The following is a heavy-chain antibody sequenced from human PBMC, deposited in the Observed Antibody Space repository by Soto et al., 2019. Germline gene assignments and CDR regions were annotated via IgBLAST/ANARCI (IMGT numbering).Heavy chain of an antibody. CDR2: IYYSGST. Sequence: SETLSLTCTVSGGSISSGGYYRSWIRQHPGKGLEWIGYIYYSGSTYYNPSLKSRVTISVDTSKNQFSLKLSSVTAADTAVYYCARDSSTSCYGTLCYYGMDVWGQGTTVTVSS. CDR3: ARDSSTSCYGTLCYYGMDV. V-gene: IGHV4-31*03. J-gene: IGHJ6*02. D-gene: IGHD2-2*01. CDR1: GGSISSGGYY.